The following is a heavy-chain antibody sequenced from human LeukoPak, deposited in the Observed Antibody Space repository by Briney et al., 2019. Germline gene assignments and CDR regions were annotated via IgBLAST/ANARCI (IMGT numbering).Heavy chain of an antibody. V-gene: IGHV3-7*03. Sequence: GGSLRLSCAVSGFTFGNYWMSWVRQTPGQGPEWVANIKRDGSERYCVDSVKGRFTISRDNAKGSLFLEMSSLRVEDTAVYYCARTTSFMFYYWGQGTLVTVSS. D-gene: IGHD1-1*01. CDR2: IKRDGSER. CDR1: GFTFGNYW. J-gene: IGHJ4*02. CDR3: ARTTSFMFYY.